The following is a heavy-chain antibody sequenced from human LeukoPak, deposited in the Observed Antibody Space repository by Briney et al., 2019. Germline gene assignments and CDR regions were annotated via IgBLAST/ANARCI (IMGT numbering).Heavy chain of an antibody. Sequence: GGSLRLSCAASGFTFSSYAMPWVRQAPGKGLEYVSAISSNGGSTYYANSVKGRFTISRDNSKNTLYLQMGSLRAEDMAVYYCARGGVVTAIGVDDWGQGTLVTVSS. D-gene: IGHD2-21*02. J-gene: IGHJ4*02. CDR2: ISSNGGST. CDR1: GFTFSSYA. V-gene: IGHV3-64*01. CDR3: ARGGVVTAIGVDD.